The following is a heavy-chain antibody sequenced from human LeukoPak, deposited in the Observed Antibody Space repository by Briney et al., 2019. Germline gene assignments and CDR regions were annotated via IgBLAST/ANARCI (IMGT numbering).Heavy chain of an antibody. Sequence: ASVKVSCKASGYTFTSYGISWVRQAPGQGLEWMGWISAYSGNTNYAQNFQDRVTMTTDTSTNTAYMEVRGLTSDDTAVYYCARDTSYSGSYHDLWGQGTLVTVSS. D-gene: IGHD1-26*01. V-gene: IGHV1-18*01. CDR3: ARDTSYSGSYHDL. CDR1: GYTFTSYG. J-gene: IGHJ4*02. CDR2: ISAYSGNT.